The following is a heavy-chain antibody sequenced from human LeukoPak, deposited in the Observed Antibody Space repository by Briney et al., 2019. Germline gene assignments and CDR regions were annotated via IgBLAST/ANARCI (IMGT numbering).Heavy chain of an antibody. CDR3: ASSLVDTAMARTDY. CDR2: ISSSSSYI. Sequence: GSLRLSCAASGFTFSSYSMNWVRQAPGKGLEWVSSISSSSSYIYYADSVKGRFTISRDNAKNSLYLQMNSLRAEDTAVYYCASSLVDTAMARTDYWGQGTLVTVSS. CDR1: GFTFSSYS. V-gene: IGHV3-21*01. J-gene: IGHJ4*02. D-gene: IGHD5-18*01.